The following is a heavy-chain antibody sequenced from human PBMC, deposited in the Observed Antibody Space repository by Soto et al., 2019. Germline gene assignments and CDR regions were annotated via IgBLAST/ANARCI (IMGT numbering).Heavy chain of an antibody. D-gene: IGHD3-3*01. V-gene: IGHV4-30-2*01. Sequence: SATLSLTLAVSRGSIITFDYSWIWIRQAPGRGLEWIGSIYQSVITYYIPSLKSRATMSLDKSRNQFSLKITSAVAADTARYYCAREMTIFGVAPGGGVDVWGQGTTVTAP. J-gene: IGHJ6*02. CDR1: RGSIITFDYS. CDR3: AREMTIFGVAPGGGVDV. CDR2: IYQSVIT.